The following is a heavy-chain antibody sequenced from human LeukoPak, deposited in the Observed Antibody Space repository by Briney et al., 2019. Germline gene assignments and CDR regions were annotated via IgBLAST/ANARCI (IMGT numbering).Heavy chain of an antibody. CDR1: GYPFTDYG. J-gene: IGHJ3*01. V-gene: IGHV1-18*01. Sequence: ASVKVSCKASGYPFTDYGIGWVRQAPGQGPEWMGWISAYNGNTNYAQKIQGRVTMTTDPSTSTVYMELKSLRSDDTAVYYCARDEGYSGYSPMGGWGQGTMVTVSS. D-gene: IGHD5-12*01. CDR3: ARDEGYSGYSPMGG. CDR2: ISAYNGNT.